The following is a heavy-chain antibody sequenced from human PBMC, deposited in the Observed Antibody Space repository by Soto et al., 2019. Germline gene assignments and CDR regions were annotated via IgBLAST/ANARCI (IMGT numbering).Heavy chain of an antibody. D-gene: IGHD3-16*02. Sequence: QVQLVESGGGVVQPGRSLRLSCAASGFTFSSYGMHWVRQAPGKGLEWVAVIWYDGSNKYYADSVKGRFIISRDNSKNTLYLQMNSLRAEDTAVYYCARDHYDYIWGSYRPVGPWGQGTLVTVSS. J-gene: IGHJ5*02. CDR2: IWYDGSNK. CDR3: ARDHYDYIWGSYRPVGP. V-gene: IGHV3-33*01. CDR1: GFTFSSYG.